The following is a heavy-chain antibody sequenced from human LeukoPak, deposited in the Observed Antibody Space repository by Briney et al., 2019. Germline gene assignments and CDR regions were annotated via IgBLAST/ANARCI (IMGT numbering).Heavy chain of an antibody. CDR3: ARGGPSFYGMDV. D-gene: IGHD3-10*01. CDR2: IWYDGSNK. J-gene: IGHJ6*02. Sequence: GRSLRPSCAASGFTFSSYGMHWVRQAPGKGLEWVAVIWYDGSNKYYADSVKGRFTISRDNSKNTLYLQINSLRAEDTAVYYCARGGPSFYGMDVWGQGTTVTVSS. CDR1: GFTFSSYG. V-gene: IGHV3-33*01.